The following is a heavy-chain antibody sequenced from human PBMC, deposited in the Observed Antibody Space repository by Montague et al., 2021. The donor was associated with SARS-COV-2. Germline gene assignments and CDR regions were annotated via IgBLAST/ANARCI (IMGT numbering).Heavy chain of an antibody. J-gene: IGHJ4*01. CDR3: ANFTRVAAT. Sequence: SETLSLTCTVSGGSINNYYWGWIRQPPGKALEYIAYISEIGSTHRNPALKSRVTISVDPSRNQFYLDVNSVTAADTAVYYCANFTRVAATWGHGTLVTVSS. V-gene: IGHV4-59*01. D-gene: IGHD2-15*01. CDR1: GGSINNYY. CDR2: ISEIGST.